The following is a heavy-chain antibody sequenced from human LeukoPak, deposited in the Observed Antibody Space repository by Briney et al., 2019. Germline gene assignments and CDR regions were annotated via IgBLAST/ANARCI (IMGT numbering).Heavy chain of an antibody. CDR1: GFTFSNAW. J-gene: IGHJ4*02. CDR3: TTDSVDWLLSARTQPTIFDY. D-gene: IGHD3-9*01. V-gene: IGHV3-15*01. Sequence: AGGSLRLSCAASGFTFSNAWMSWVRQAPGKGLEWVGRIKSKTDGGTTDYAAPVKGRFTISRDDSKNTLYLHMNSLKTEDTAVYYCTTDSVDWLLSARTQPTIFDYWGQGTLVTVSS. CDR2: IKSKTDGGTT.